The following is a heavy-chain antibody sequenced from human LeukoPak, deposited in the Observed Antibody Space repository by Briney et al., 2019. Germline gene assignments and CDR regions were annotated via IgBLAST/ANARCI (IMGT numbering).Heavy chain of an antibody. D-gene: IGHD1-26*01. CDR3: ARLGSYHDF. CDR1: GASISHYY. Sequence: SETLSLTCTVSGASISHYYWSWIRQTPERGLEWMGHVPTSVGSTYYPSLKTRLTMSIDTSRSQLSLRLTSVTAADTAVYFCARLGSYHDFWGQGALVTVSS. CDR2: VPTSVGS. V-gene: IGHV4-4*09. J-gene: IGHJ4*02.